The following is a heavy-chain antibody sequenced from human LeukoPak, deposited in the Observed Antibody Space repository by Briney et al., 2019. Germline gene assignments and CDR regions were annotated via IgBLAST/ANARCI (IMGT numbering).Heavy chain of an antibody. V-gene: IGHV4-34*01. J-gene: IGHJ5*02. D-gene: IGHD6-13*01. CDR3: ARGRAQPMMYSTPTRFDP. CDR2: INHSGST. CDR1: GGSFSGYY. Sequence: PSETLSLTCAVYGGSFSGYYWSWIRQPPGKGLEWIGEINHSGSTNYNPSLKSRVTISVDTSKNQFSLKLSSVTAADTAVYYCARGRAQPMMYSTPTRFDPWGQGTLVTVSS.